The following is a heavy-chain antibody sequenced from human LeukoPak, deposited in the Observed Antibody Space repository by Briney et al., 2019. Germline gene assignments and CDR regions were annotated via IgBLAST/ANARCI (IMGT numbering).Heavy chain of an antibody. Sequence: SETLSLTCAVSGGSISSGGYSWRWIRQPPGKGLEWIGYMYYSGTTYYNPSLKSRLTISVDMSKNQISLKLSSVTAADTAVYYCARELPSPNDHHYFDYWGQGTLVTVSS. CDR2: MYYSGTT. D-gene: IGHD1-1*01. J-gene: IGHJ4*02. V-gene: IGHV4-30-4*07. CDR3: ARELPSPNDHHYFDY. CDR1: GGSISSGGYS.